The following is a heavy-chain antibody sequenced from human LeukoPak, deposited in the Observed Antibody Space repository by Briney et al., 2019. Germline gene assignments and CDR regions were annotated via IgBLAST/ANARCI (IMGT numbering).Heavy chain of an antibody. J-gene: IGHJ4*02. D-gene: IGHD6-13*01. CDR1: GFTVSSNY. Sequence: GGSLRLSCAASGFTVSSNYMSWVRQAPGKGLEWVSIIYSAGSAYYADSVKGRFTISRDSSKNTLYLQMNSLRAEDTALHYCARVIVATGIDYFDYWGQGTLVTVSS. CDR2: IYSAGSA. CDR3: ARVIVATGIDYFDY. V-gene: IGHV3-53*01.